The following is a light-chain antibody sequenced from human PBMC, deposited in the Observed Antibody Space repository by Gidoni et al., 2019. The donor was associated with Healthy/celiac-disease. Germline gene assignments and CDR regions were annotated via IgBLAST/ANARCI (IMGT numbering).Light chain of an antibody. CDR3: QQHSNWPRVT. CDR1: QSVSSY. CDR2: AAS. Sequence: DIVFTLSPATLSLSLGERATLYCRASQSVSSYLAWYQQKPGQAPRLLIYAASSRATGIPDRFSGSGSGTDFTLTISRLEPEDFAVYYCQQHSNWPRVTFGHGTKVDIK. V-gene: IGKV3-11*01. J-gene: IGKJ3*01.